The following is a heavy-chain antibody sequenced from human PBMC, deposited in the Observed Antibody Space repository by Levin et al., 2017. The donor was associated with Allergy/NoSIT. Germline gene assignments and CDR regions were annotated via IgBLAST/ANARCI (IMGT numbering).Heavy chain of an antibody. CDR1: GGTFSSYA. J-gene: IGHJ3*02. CDR3: ARDYFRPPRDSSGYRDAFDI. Sequence: SVKVSCKASGGTFSSYAISWVRQAPGQGLEWMGGIIPIFGTANYAQKFQGRVTITADESTSTAYMELSSLRSEDTAVYYCARDYFRPPRDSSGYRDAFDIWGQGTMVTVSS. D-gene: IGHD3-22*01. CDR2: IIPIFGTA. V-gene: IGHV1-69*13.